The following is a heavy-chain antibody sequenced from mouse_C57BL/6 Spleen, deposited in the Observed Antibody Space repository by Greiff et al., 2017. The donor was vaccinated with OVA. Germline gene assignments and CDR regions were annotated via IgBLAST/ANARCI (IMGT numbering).Heavy chain of an antibody. CDR1: GYTFPSYW. V-gene: IGHV1-50*01. CDR2: IDPSDSNT. CDR3: APIQQRGYYATDY. J-gene: IGHJ4*01. Sequence: QVQLQQPGAELVPPGASVKLSCKASGYTFPSYWMHWVKPRPGQGLEWIGEIDPSDSNTNYNPTFKGKATLTVDTSSSTAYMQLSSLTSEDSAVYYCAPIQQRGYYATDYWGQGTSVTVSS.